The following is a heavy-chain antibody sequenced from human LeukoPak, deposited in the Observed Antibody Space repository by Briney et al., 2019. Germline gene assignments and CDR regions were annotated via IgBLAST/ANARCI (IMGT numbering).Heavy chain of an antibody. V-gene: IGHV3-48*04. Sequence: GGSLRLSCAASGFTFSSYSMNWVRQAPGKGLEWVSCISSSSSTIYYADSVKGRFTISRDNAKNSLYLQMNSLRAEDTAVYYCARAPHLPDIVVVPAAINLDYWGQGTLVTVSS. J-gene: IGHJ4*02. CDR1: GFTFSSYS. CDR2: ISSSSSTI. CDR3: ARAPHLPDIVVVPAAINLDY. D-gene: IGHD2-2*02.